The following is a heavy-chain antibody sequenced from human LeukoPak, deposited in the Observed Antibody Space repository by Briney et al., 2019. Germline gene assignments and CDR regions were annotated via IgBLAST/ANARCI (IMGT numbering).Heavy chain of an antibody. CDR2: ISSSGTTI. Sequence: GGSLRLSCAASGFTFSSYSMNWVRQAPEKGLEWVSYISSSGTTIYYADSVRGRFTISRDNAKNSLYLQMNSLRAEDTAVYYCARDRSRMIWGQGTLVTVSS. CDR3: ARDRSRMI. D-gene: IGHD2-2*01. J-gene: IGHJ4*02. V-gene: IGHV3-48*01. CDR1: GFTFSSYS.